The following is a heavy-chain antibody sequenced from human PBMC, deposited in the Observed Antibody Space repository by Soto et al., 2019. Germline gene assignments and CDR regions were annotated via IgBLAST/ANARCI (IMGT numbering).Heavy chain of an antibody. V-gene: IGHV5-51*01. CDR3: ARFGDILTGYSHGMDV. J-gene: IGHJ6*02. D-gene: IGHD3-9*01. Sequence: PWESLKISCKGSGHSFTTYWIGWVRQMPGKGLEWMGIIYPGDSDTRYSPSFQGQVTISVDKSISTAYLQWSSLKASDTAMYYCARFGDILTGYSHGMDVWGQGSKVTVSS. CDR2: IYPGDSDT. CDR1: GHSFTTYW.